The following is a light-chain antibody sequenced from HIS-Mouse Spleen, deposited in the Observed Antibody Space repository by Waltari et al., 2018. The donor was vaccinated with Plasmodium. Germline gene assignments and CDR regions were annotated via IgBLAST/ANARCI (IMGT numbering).Light chain of an antibody. CDR3: QVWDSSSDHWV. CDR2: DDS. CDR1: NIGRKT. V-gene: IGLV3-21*02. Sequence: SYVLTQPPSVSVAPGQTARITCGGHNIGRKTGHWYQQKPGQAPVLVVYDDSDRPSGIPERFSGSNSGNTATLTISRVEAGDEADYYCQVWDSSSDHWVFGGGTKLTVL. J-gene: IGLJ3*02.